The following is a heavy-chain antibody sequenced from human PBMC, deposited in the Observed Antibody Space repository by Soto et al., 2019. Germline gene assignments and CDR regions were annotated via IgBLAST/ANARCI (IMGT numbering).Heavy chain of an antibody. CDR3: AHKGGGDRILDY. V-gene: IGHV2-5*02. D-gene: IGHD3-16*01. J-gene: IGHJ4*02. CDR1: GFSLSASGVG. Sequence: QITLKESGPPLVKPTQTLTLTCTFSGFSLSASGVGVGWIRQPPGKALEWLAIIYWDDAKHYSPSLKSSLTTPKNTSKNKVELTLTHKDPVETAKYYSAHKGGGDRILDYWGQGTLVTVSS. CDR2: IYWDDAK.